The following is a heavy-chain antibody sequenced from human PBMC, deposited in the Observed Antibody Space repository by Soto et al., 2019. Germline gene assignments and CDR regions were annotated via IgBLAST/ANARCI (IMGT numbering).Heavy chain of an antibody. Sequence: GGSLRLSCAASGFTFNTYGMHWVRQAPGKGLEWVAVISYDAKSKLYVDSVRGRFTISRDNSKNTLLLQMDSLRPEDTALYYCARGLLAAGTFDSWGQGTLVTVSS. CDR2: ISYDAKSK. D-gene: IGHD2-8*02. CDR1: GFTFNTYG. CDR3: ARGLLAAGTFDS. V-gene: IGHV3-30*03. J-gene: IGHJ4*02.